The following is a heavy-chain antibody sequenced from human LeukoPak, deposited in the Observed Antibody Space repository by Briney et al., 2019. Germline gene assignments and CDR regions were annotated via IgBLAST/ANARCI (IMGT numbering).Heavy chain of an antibody. J-gene: IGHJ3*02. Sequence: PSETLSLTCTVSGGSISRYYWSWIRQPPGRGLEWIGYIYYSGNTNYNPSLKSRVTISVDTSKNQFSLKLSSVTAADTAVYYCAREVGSGSYLAHTFDIWGQGTMVTVSS. CDR1: GGSISRYY. V-gene: IGHV4-59*01. D-gene: IGHD1-26*01. CDR3: AREVGSGSYLAHTFDI. CDR2: IYYSGNT.